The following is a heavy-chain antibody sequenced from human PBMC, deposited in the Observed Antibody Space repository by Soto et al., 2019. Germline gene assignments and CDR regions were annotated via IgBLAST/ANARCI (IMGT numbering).Heavy chain of an antibody. Sequence: RSLTCTVSGGSISSGDYYWSWIRQPPGKGLEWIGYIYYSGSTYYNPSLKSRVTMSVDTSKNQFPLKLSSVTAADTAVYYCARGRYYDSWSGYLLGWFDPWGQGTLVTVSS. CDR3: ARGRYYDSWSGYLLGWFDP. CDR2: IYYSGST. D-gene: IGHD3-3*01. CDR1: GGSISSGDYY. J-gene: IGHJ5*02. V-gene: IGHV4-30-4*01.